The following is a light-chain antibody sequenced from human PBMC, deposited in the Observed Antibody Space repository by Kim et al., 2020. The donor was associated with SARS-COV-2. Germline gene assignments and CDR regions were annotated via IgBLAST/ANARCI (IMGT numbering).Light chain of an antibody. J-gene: IGKJ4*01. CDR3: QQYHSSPLT. V-gene: IGKV3-20*01. CDR2: GAS. CDR1: QSVSSSY. Sequence: IVLTQSPGTLSLSPGERATLSCRASQSVSSSYLAWYQQKPGQAPRLLIYGASSRATGIPDRFSGSGSGTDFTLTISRLEPEDFAVYYCQQYHSSPLTFGEGTKVDIK.